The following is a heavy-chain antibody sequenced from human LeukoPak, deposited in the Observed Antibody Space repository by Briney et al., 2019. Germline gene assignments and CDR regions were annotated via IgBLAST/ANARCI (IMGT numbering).Heavy chain of an antibody. CDR1: GGSFSGYY. Sequence: SETLSLTCAVYGGSFSGYYWSWIRQLLGRGLEWIGEINHSGSTNYNPSLKSRVTISVDTSKNQFSLKLSSVTAADTAVYYCARPARRSSSRGYYFDYWGQGTLVTVSS. CDR3: ARPARRSSSRGYYFDY. D-gene: IGHD6-6*01. CDR2: INHSGST. J-gene: IGHJ4*02. V-gene: IGHV4-34*01.